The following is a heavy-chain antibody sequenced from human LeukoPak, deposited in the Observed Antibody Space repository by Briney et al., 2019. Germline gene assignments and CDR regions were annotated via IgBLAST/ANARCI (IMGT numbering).Heavy chain of an antibody. CDR3: AKAGNGFGY. Sequence: GGSLRLSCAASGFTFITNWMSWVRQAPGKGLEWVANIKQDGSEKNYVDSVKGRFTISRDNAKSSLYLQMNSLRAEATAVYYCAKAGNGFGYWGQGALVTVSS. CDR1: GFTFITNW. V-gene: IGHV3-7*01. D-gene: IGHD2-8*01. CDR2: IKQDGSEK. J-gene: IGHJ4*02.